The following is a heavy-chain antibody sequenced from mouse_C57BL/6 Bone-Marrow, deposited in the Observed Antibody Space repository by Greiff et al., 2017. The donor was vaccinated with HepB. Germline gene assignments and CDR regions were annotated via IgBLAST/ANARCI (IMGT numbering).Heavy chain of an antibody. D-gene: IGHD1-1*01. J-gene: IGHJ4*01. CDR3: TRLHYYGSSSYYAMDY. CDR2: IRNKANNHAT. Sequence: DVKLVESGGGLVQPGGSMKLSCAASGFTFSDAWMDWVRQSPEKGLEWVAEIRNKANNHATYYAESVKGRFTISRDDSKSSVYLQMNSLSAEDTGIYYCTRLHYYGSSSYYAMDYWGQGTSVTVSS. V-gene: IGHV6-6*01. CDR1: GFTFSDAW.